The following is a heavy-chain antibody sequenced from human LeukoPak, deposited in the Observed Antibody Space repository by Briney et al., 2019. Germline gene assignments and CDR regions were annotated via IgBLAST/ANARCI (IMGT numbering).Heavy chain of an antibody. CDR1: GFSFSSYA. J-gene: IGHJ4*02. CDR2: ISGNGGST. CDR3: AKDPSSLGAAGSIYLDH. V-gene: IGHV3-23*01. D-gene: IGHD6-13*01. Sequence: GGSLRLSCAASGFSFSSYAMSWVRQAPGNGLEWVSGISGNGGSTYYADSVKGRFTISRDNSKNTLYLQMNSLRAEDTAVYYCAKDPSSLGAAGSIYLDHWGQGTQVTVSS.